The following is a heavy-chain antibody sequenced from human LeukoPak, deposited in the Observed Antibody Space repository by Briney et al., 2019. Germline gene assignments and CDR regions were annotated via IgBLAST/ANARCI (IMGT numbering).Heavy chain of an antibody. CDR3: ARHAGYSSGWYNYDAFDI. CDR1: GGSFSGYY. CDR2: IYYSGST. Sequence: SETLSLTCAVYGGSFSGYYWSWIRQPPGKGLEWIGYIYYSGSTNYNPSLKSRVTISVDTSKNQFSLKLSSVTAADTAVYYCARHAGYSSGWYNYDAFDIWGQGTMVTVSS. V-gene: IGHV4-59*08. D-gene: IGHD6-19*01. J-gene: IGHJ3*02.